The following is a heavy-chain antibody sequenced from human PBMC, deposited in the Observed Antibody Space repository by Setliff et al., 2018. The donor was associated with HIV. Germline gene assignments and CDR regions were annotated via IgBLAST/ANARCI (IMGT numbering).Heavy chain of an antibody. J-gene: IGHJ6*02. D-gene: IGHD5-12*01. V-gene: IGHV3-11*01. CDR2: ISRSGTII. CDR1: GFTFSDYY. CDR3: ARDRKRWLQLKKYYYGMDV. Sequence: PGGSLRLSCAASGFTFSDYYMSWIRQAPGKGLEWVSYISRSGTIIYYADSVKGRFTISRDNAKNSLYLQMNSLRAEDTAVYYCARDRKRWLQLKKYYYGMDVWGLGTTVTVSS.